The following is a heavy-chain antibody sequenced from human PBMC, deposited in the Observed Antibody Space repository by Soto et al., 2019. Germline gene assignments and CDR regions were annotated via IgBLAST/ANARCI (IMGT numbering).Heavy chain of an antibody. D-gene: IGHD1-7*01. CDR3: VKGTSNFDY. CDR2: ISGSGGST. CDR1: GFTFSSYA. Sequence: GGSLRLSCAAPGFTFSSYAMSWVRQAPGKGLEWVSNISGSGGSTSYEDSVKGRFTISRDNSKNRLYLQMNSLRAEDTAVYYCVKGTSNFDYWGQGTLVTVSS. V-gene: IGHV3-23*01. J-gene: IGHJ4*02.